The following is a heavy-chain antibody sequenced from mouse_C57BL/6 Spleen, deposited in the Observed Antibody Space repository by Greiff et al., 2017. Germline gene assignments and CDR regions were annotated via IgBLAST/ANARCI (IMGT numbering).Heavy chain of an antibody. CDR3: ARRGSCGGFAY. V-gene: IGHV14-2*01. J-gene: IGHJ3*01. CDR1: GFNFKDYY. D-gene: IGHD1-1*02. Sequence: VQLQQSGAELVKPGASVKLSCTASGFNFKDYYMHWVKQRTEQGLEWIGRIDPEDGDTKYAPKFQGKATITADTSSNTAYLQLSSLTSEDTAVYYCARRGSCGGFAYWGQGTLVTVSA. CDR2: IDPEDGDT.